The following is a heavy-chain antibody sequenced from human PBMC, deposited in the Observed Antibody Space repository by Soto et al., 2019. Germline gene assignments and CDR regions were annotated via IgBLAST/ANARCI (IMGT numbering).Heavy chain of an antibody. CDR3: TTERIAARSQDDY. V-gene: IGHV3-15*07. CDR1: GFTFSNAW. J-gene: IGHJ4*02. D-gene: IGHD6-6*01. Sequence: TGGSLRLSCTASGFTFSNAWMNWVRQAPGKGLEWVGRIKSKTDGGTTDYAAPVKGRFTISRDDSKNTLYLQMNSLKTEDTAVYYCTTERIAARSQDDYWGQGTLVTVSS. CDR2: IKSKTDGGTT.